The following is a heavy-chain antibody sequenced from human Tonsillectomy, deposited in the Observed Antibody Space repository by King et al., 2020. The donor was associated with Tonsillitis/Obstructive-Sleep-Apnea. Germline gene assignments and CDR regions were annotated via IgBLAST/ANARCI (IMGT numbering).Heavy chain of an antibody. J-gene: IGHJ4*02. V-gene: IGHV1-2*04. CDR2: INPNSGGT. Sequence: VPLVASGAEVKKPGASVKVSCKASGYTFTGFFLHWVRQAPGHGLEWMGWINPNSGGTEYAQKFRGSVTMTRDTSINTAYMELNRLRSDDTAIYYCATTLDTGSSYRDYFDSWGQGTLLTVSS. CDR1: GYTFTGFF. D-gene: IGHD1-26*01. CDR3: ATTLDTGSSYRDYFDS.